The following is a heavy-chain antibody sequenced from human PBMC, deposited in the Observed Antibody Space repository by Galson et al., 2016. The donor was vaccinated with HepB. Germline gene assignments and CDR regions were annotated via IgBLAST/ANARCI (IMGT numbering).Heavy chain of an antibody. Sequence: SETLSLTCTVSGDSISTYFCTWIRQSPGKGLEWIGYIHYTGTTNYNPSLKGRLTISLETSTNPFSLKLNSVTAADTALSYGSRATPPGVIYGSVLDAWGQGTLVTVSS. V-gene: IGHV4-59*01. CDR3: SRATPPGVIYGSVLDA. J-gene: IGHJ5*02. D-gene: IGHD3-16*02. CDR1: GDSISTYF. CDR2: IHYTGTT.